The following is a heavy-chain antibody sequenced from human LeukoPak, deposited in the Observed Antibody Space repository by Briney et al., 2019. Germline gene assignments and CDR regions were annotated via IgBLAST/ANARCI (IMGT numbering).Heavy chain of an antibody. V-gene: IGHV3-30*03. CDR1: GFTFSSYG. D-gene: IGHD1-7*01. J-gene: IGHJ4*02. CDR3: ATAPSNSAFYYFDY. CDR2: ISYDGSNK. Sequence: PGGSLRLSCAASGFTFSSYGMHWVRQAPGKGLEWVAVISYDGSNKYYADSVKGRFTISRDNSKNTLYLQMNSLRAEDTAVYYCATAPSNSAFYYFDYWGQGTLVTVSS.